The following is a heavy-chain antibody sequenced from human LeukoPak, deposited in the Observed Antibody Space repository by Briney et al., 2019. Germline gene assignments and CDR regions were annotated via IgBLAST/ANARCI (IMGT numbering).Heavy chain of an antibody. CDR3: AKITRQWLVGNFDY. CDR2: ISGSGGST. CDR1: GFTFSSYA. V-gene: IGHV3-23*01. Sequence: GGSLRLSCAASGFTFSSYAMSWVRQAPGKGLEWVPAISGSGGSTYYADSVKGRFTISRDNSKNTLYLQMNSLRAEDTAVYYCAKITRQWLVGNFDYWGQGTLVTVSS. J-gene: IGHJ4*02. D-gene: IGHD6-19*01.